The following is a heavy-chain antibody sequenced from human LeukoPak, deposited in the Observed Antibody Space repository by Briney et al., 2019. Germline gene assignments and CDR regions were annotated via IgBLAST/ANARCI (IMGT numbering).Heavy chain of an antibody. CDR1: GFTFSSYS. CDR3: ARLLAYYYYYMDV. J-gene: IGHJ6*03. V-gene: IGHV3-48*04. CDR2: ISSSGSTI. Sequence: PGGSLRLSCAASGFTFSSYSMNWVRQAPGKGLEWVSYISSSGSTIYYADSVKGRFTISRDNAKNSLYLQMNSLRAEDTAVYYCARLLAYYYYYMDVWGKGTTVTISS.